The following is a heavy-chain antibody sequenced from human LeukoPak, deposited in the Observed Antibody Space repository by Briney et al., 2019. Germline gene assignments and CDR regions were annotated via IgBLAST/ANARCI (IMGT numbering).Heavy chain of an antibody. CDR1: GFTFSSYS. CDR2: ISSSSSYI. Sequence: PGGSLRLSCAASGFTFSSYSMNWVRQAPGKGLEWVSSISSSSSYIYYADSVKGRFTISRDNAKNSLYLQMNSLRAEDTAVYYCARAGLGWRNWFDPWGQGTLVTVSS. D-gene: IGHD6-19*01. CDR3: ARAGLGWRNWFDP. V-gene: IGHV3-21*01. J-gene: IGHJ5*02.